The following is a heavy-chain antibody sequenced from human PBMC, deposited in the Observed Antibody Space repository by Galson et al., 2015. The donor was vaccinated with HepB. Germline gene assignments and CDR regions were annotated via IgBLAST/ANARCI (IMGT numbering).Heavy chain of an antibody. J-gene: IGHJ6*02. D-gene: IGHD3-9*01. CDR3: ARVPWYFDWLSGLNYGMDV. CDR2: ISYDGSNK. CDR1: GFTFSSYA. Sequence: LRLSCAASGFTFSSYAMHWVRQAPGKGLEWVAVISYDGSNKYYADSVKGRFTISRDNSKNTLYLQMNSLRAEDTAVYYCARVPWYFDWLSGLNYGMDVWGQGTTVTVSS. V-gene: IGHV3-30-3*01.